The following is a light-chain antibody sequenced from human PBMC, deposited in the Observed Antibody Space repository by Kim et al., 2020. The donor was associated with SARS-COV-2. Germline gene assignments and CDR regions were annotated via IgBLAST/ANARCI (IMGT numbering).Light chain of an antibody. CDR2: KAS. V-gene: IGKV1-5*03. Sequence: DIQMTQSPSTLSASVGDRVTITCRASQSVNRWLAWYQQKPGKVPKLLIYKASTLEYGVPSRFSGSGSGTEFTLTINSLQPDDCASYYCQQYNDYFFTFGGGPKLEI. CDR3: QQYNDYFFT. J-gene: IGKJ4*01. CDR1: QSVNRW.